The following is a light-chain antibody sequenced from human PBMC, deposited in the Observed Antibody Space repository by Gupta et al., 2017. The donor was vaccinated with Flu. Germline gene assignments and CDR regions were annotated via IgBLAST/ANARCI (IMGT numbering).Light chain of an antibody. CDR1: SSNIGSNT. Sequence: QSVLTQPPSASETPGQRVTISYSGSSSNIGSNTVNWYQQLPGTAPKVLIYTNNQRPSGVPDRFSGSKSGTSASLAISGLQSEDEADYYCAAWDDSLNGYVFGTGTKVTVL. J-gene: IGLJ1*01. CDR3: AAWDDSLNGYV. CDR2: TNN. V-gene: IGLV1-44*01.